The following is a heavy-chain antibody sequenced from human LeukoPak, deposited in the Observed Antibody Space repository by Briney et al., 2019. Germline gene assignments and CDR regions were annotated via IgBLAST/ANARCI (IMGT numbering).Heavy chain of an antibody. J-gene: IGHJ4*02. CDR1: GGSISSSSFY. D-gene: IGHD3-9*01. CDR3: ARTNYDIGGDFDY. V-gene: IGHV4-39*01. CDR2: IYYSGST. Sequence: PSETLSLTCTVSGGSISSSSFYWAWIRQPPGKGLEWIGSIYYSGSTYYNPSLKSRVTISVDTSKNQFSLKLSSVTAADTAVYYCARTNYDIGGDFDYWGQGTLVTVSS.